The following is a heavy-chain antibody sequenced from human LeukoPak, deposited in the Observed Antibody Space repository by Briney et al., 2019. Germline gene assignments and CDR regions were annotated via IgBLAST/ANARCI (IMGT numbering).Heavy chain of an antibody. Sequence: SQTLSLTCTVSGGSISSYYWSSIRQPAGKGLEWIGRIYSTGSTNYNPSLKSRVTMSVDTSKNQFSLKLTSVTAADTAVYYCAREHPVAIAADYWGQGTLVTVSS. CDR3: AREHPVAIAADY. CDR2: IYSTGST. CDR1: GGSISSYY. V-gene: IGHV4-4*07. D-gene: IGHD6-25*01. J-gene: IGHJ4*02.